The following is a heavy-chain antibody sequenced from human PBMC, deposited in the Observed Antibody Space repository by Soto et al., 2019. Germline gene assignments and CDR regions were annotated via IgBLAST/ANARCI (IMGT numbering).Heavy chain of an antibody. J-gene: IGHJ6*02. CDR2: IRSRANNYAT. CDR1: ELNFSGSA. Sequence: GGSLRLSCAASELNFSGSAIHWVRQAPGKGLEWVGRIRSRANNYATSSGESVRGRFTFFRDDSKNMAFLQMNTLKTEDTAIYYCARGQQAAIGDYYYHGLDVWGQGTSVTVS. D-gene: IGHD3-10*01. CDR3: ARGQQAAIGDYYYHGLDV. V-gene: IGHV3-73*01.